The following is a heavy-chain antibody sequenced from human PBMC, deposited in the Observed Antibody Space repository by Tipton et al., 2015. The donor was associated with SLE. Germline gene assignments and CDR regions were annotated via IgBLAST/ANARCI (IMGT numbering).Heavy chain of an antibody. CDR1: GFIFSNYG. Sequence: SLRLSCAASGFIFSNYGIHWVRQAPGKGLEWVAFIRYDGSNKFYGDSVKGRFTISRDNSKNMLYLQMNSLRPEDTAVYYCAKEDSSGWYLVDYWGQGTLVTVSS. V-gene: IGHV3-30*02. CDR3: AKEDSSGWYLVDY. CDR2: IRYDGSNK. D-gene: IGHD6-19*01. J-gene: IGHJ4*02.